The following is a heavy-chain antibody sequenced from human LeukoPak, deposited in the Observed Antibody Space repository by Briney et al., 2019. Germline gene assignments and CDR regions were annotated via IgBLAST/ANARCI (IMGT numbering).Heavy chain of an antibody. CDR1: GFTFSSYE. CDR2: ISSSGSTI. CDR3: ARGGAAVTLDY. Sequence: GGSLRLSCAASGFTFSSYEMNWVRQAPGKGLEWVSYISSSGSTIYYADSVKGRFTISRDNAKNSLYLQMNSLRAEDTAVYYCARGGAAVTLDYWGQGTLVTVSS. V-gene: IGHV3-48*03. D-gene: IGHD1-26*01. J-gene: IGHJ4*02.